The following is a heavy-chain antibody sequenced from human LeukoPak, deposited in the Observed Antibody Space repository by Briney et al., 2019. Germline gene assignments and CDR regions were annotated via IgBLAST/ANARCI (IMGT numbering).Heavy chain of an antibody. CDR2: IIPMFGTA. Sequence: ASVKVSCKASGGTFSSYAFSWVRQAPGQGLEWMGGIIPMFGTAKYAQKFQGRVTITADKSTSTAYMELSSLRSDDTAVYYCARGADWQLLEYYYYMDVWGKGTTVTVSS. J-gene: IGHJ6*03. CDR3: ARGADWQLLEYYYYMDV. D-gene: IGHD3-3*01. V-gene: IGHV1-69*06. CDR1: GGTFSSYA.